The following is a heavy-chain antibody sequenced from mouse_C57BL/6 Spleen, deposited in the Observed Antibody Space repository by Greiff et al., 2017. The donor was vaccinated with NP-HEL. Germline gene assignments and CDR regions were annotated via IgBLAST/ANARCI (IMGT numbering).Heavy chain of an antibody. V-gene: IGHV1-26*01. D-gene: IGHD2-5*01. CDR3: APHSKGFAY. CDR2: INPNNGGT. CDR1: GYTFTDYY. Sequence: EVQLQQSGPELVKPGASVKISCKASGYTFTDYYMNWVKQSHGKSLEWIGDINPNNGGTSYNQKFKGKATLTVDKSSSTAYMELRSLTSEDSAVYYCAPHSKGFAYWGQGTLVTVSA. J-gene: IGHJ3*01.